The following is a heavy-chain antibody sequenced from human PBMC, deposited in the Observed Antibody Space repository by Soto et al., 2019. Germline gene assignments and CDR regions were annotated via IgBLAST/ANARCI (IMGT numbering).Heavy chain of an antibody. D-gene: IGHD3-22*01. J-gene: IGHJ4*02. CDR3: SKSRVLIGAIVTLLAS. Sequence: EVQLLESGGGLVQPGGSLTLSCATSGFTFSSYAMVWVRQAAEKGLEWVASISNNGETAYYADSVKGRFTISRGNSENTLYLQMNGLRAHDTALHCCSKSRVLIGAIVTLLASWGQGTQVTVSS. CDR2: ISNNGETA. V-gene: IGHV3-23*01. CDR1: GFTFSSYA.